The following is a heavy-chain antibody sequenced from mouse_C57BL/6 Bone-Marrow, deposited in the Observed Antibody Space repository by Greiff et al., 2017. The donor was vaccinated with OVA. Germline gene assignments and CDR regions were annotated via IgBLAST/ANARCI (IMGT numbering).Heavy chain of an antibody. V-gene: IGHV14-4*01. J-gene: IGHJ1*03. CDR2: IDPENGDT. CDR1: GFNIKDDY. CDR3: TTGRFGYFDV. Sequence: VQLKESGAELVRPGASVKLSCTASGFNIKDDYMHWVKQRPEQGLEWIGWIDPENGDTEYASKFQGKATITADTSSNTAYLQLSSLTSEDTAVYYCTTGRFGYFDVWGTGTTVTVSA.